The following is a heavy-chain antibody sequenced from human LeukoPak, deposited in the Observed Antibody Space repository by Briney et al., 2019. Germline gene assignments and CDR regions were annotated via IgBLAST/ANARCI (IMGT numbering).Heavy chain of an antibody. CDR2: IKSKTDGGTT. CDR3: TTRLRYFDWTIYDFDY. Sequence: GGSLRLSCAASGXTFSNAWVSWVRQAPGKGLEWVGRIKSKTDGGTTDYAAPVKGRFTISRDDSKNTLYLQMNSLKTEDTAVYYCTTRLRYFDWTIYDFDYWGQGTLVTVSS. V-gene: IGHV3-15*01. D-gene: IGHD3-9*01. J-gene: IGHJ4*02. CDR1: GXTFSNAW.